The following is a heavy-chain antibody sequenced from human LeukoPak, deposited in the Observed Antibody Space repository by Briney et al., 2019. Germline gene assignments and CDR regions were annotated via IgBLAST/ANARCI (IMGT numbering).Heavy chain of an antibody. CDR2: ISYSGST. CDR1: GASISSRIYY. J-gene: IGHJ1*01. Sequence: SETLPLTCSVSGASISSRIYYWGWIRQPPGKGLEWIGSISYSGSTYYNPSLTSRVTISVDTSKNQFSLKLSSVTAADTAVYYCARGKVAAAGYFQHWGQGTLVTVSS. CDR3: ARGKVAAAGYFQH. D-gene: IGHD6-13*01. V-gene: IGHV4-39*01.